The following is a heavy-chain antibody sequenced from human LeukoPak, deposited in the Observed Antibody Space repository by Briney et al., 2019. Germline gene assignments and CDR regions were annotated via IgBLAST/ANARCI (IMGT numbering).Heavy chain of an antibody. CDR3: ARDYGSGSLYYYYYGMDV. J-gene: IGHJ6*02. CDR1: GLTFDDYG. Sequence: GGSLRLSCAASGLTFDDYGMSWVRQAPGKGLEWVSGINWNGGSTGYADSVKGRFTISRDNAKNSLYLQMNSLRAEDTALYYCARDYGSGSLYYYYYGMDVWGQGTTVTVSS. D-gene: IGHD3-10*01. CDR2: INWNGGST. V-gene: IGHV3-20*04.